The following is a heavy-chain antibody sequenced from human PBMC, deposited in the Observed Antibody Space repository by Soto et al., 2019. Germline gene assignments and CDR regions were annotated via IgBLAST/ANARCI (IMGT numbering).Heavy chain of an antibody. Sequence: QVQLVQSGAEVKKPGSSVKVSCKASGGTFSSYAISWVRQAPGQGLEWMGGIIPIFGTANYAQKFQGRVTITADESTSTAYMELSSLSSEDTAVYYCARSAFSITMVRGVSSNWFDPWGQGTLVTVSS. CDR1: GGTFSSYA. CDR2: IIPIFGTA. V-gene: IGHV1-69*01. J-gene: IGHJ5*02. D-gene: IGHD3-10*01. CDR3: ARSAFSITMVRGVSSNWFDP.